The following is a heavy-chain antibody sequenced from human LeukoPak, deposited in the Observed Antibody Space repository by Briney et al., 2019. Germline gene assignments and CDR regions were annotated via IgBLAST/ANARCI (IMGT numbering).Heavy chain of an antibody. Sequence: ASVQVSCKASGGTFSSYAISRVRQAPGQGLEWMGGIIPIFGTANYAQTFQGRVTITADKSTSTAYMELSSLRSEDTAVYYCARLPPTHGYSGYGGIDYWGQGTLVTVSS. V-gene: IGHV1-69*06. CDR3: ARLPPTHGYSGYGGIDY. CDR2: IIPIFGTA. J-gene: IGHJ4*02. D-gene: IGHD5-12*01. CDR1: GGTFSSYA.